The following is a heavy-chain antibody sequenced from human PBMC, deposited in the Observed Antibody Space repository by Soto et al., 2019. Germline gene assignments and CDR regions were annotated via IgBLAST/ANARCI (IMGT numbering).Heavy chain of an antibody. CDR2: ISAYNGNT. V-gene: IGHV1-18*04. CDR3: ASRNSGYSSSWYAGGDYYYGMDV. CDR1: GYTFTSYG. D-gene: IGHD6-13*01. J-gene: IGHJ6*02. Sequence: ASVKVSCKASGYTFTSYGISWVRQAPGQGLEWMGWISAYNGNTNYAQKLQGRDTMTTDTSTSTAYMELRSLRSDDTAVYYCASRNSGYSSSWYAGGDYYYGMDVWGQGTTGTSP.